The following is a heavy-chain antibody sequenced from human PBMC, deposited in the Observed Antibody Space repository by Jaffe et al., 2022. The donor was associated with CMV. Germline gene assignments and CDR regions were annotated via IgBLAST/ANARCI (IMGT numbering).Heavy chain of an antibody. CDR2: ILYNGDT. CDR3: ARWRIGYQWFDP. V-gene: IGHV4-39*01. Sequence: QVQLQESGPGLVKPSDTLSLTCSVSGVSITSSSFSWGWVRQPPGKGLEWIGGILYNGDTYYNSSLKSRVSITMDTSRNQFSLKMNSMTVADTAVFYCARWRIGYQWFDPWGQGIPVTVSS. CDR1: GVSITSSSFS. J-gene: IGHJ5*02. D-gene: IGHD5-12*01.